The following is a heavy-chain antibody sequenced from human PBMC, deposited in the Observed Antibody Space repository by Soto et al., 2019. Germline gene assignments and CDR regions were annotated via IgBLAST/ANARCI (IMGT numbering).Heavy chain of an antibody. Sequence: PSETLSLTCTVYGASISGFYWSWIRKSAGKGLEWIGRIYATGTTDYNPSLKSRVMMSVDTSKKQFSLKLRSVTAADTAVYYCVRDGTKTLRDWFDPWGQGISVTGSS. CDR3: VRDGTKTLRDWFDP. J-gene: IGHJ5*02. CDR2: IYATGTT. V-gene: IGHV4-4*07. CDR1: GASISGFY. D-gene: IGHD1-1*01.